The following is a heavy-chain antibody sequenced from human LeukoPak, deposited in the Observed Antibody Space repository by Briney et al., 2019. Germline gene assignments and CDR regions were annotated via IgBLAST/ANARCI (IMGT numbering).Heavy chain of an antibody. J-gene: IGHJ3*02. CDR2: ISGSGGST. D-gene: IGHD3-10*01. V-gene: IGHV3-23*01. CDR1: GFTFSSSA. Sequence: PGGSLRLSCAASGFTFSSSAMNWVRQAPGKGLEWVSAISGSGGSTYYADSVKGRFTISRDSFKNTLYLQMNSLRPEDTAVYYCAKEGDYYGSGSYRDGFDIWGQGTRATVSS. CDR3: AKEGDYYGSGSYRDGFDI.